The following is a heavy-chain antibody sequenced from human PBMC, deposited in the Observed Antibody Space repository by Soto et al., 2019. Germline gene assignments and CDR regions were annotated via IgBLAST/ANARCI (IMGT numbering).Heavy chain of an antibody. V-gene: IGHV3-48*01. D-gene: IGHD3-10*01. CDR3: ARGYISGSDYA. CDR1: GFTFSSYS. J-gene: IGHJ5*02. Sequence: VQLVESGGGLVQPGGSLRLSCAASGFTFSSYSMNWVRQAPGKGLEWVSYISRSSSTIYYADSVKGRFTISRDNDKNSMYLQMNSLRAEDTAVYYCARGYISGSDYAWGQGTLVTVSS. CDR2: ISRSSSTI.